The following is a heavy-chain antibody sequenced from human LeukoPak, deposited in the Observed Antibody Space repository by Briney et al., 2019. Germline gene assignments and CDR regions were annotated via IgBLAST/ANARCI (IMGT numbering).Heavy chain of an antibody. V-gene: IGHV6-1*01. D-gene: IGHD2-15*01. CDR1: GDSVSSNSAA. Sequence: SQTLSLTCAISGDSVSSNSAAWNWIRQSPSRGLEWLGRTYYRSKWYNDYAVSVKSRITINPDTSKNQFSLQLNSVTPEDTAVYYCTRGPRLPYWATQLDYWGQGTLVTVSS. J-gene: IGHJ4*02. CDR3: TRGPRLPYWATQLDY. CDR2: TYYRSKWYN.